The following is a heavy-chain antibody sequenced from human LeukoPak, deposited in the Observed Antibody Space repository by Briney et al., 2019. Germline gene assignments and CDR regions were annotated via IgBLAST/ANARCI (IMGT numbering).Heavy chain of an antibody. CDR2: INHSGST. CDR3: ARGLGGNSV. V-gene: IGHV4-34*01. J-gene: IGHJ4*02. Sequence: SETLSLTCAVYGGSFSGYYWSWIRQPPGKGLEWIGEINHSGSTSYNPSLKSRVTISVDTSKNQFSLKLSSVTAADTAVYYCARGLGGNSVWGQGTLVTVSS. CDR1: GGSFSGYY. D-gene: IGHD4-23*01.